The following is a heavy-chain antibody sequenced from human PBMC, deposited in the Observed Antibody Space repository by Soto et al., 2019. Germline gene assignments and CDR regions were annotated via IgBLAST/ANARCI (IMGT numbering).Heavy chain of an antibody. D-gene: IGHD6-6*01. V-gene: IGHV4-39*01. CDR2: IYYSGNT. CDR1: GFPISSGTYY. Sequence: PSETLSLTCTISGFPISSGTYYWCWVRQSPGTGLEWIGTIYYSGNTYYKPSLKSRVTISIDTSKNQFSLKLNSVTAADTAVYFCARHGRTSGSFSTSSVRTECDYWGQGTLFTVS. J-gene: IGHJ4*02. CDR3: ARHGRTSGSFSTSSVRTECDY.